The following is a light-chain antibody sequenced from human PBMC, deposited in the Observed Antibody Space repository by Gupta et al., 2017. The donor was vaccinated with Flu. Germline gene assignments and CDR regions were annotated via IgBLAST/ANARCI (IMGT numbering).Light chain of an antibody. CDR3: QYEDTHSTYVV. V-gene: IGLV3-25*02. CDR1: ALANQY. CDR2: NDT. Sequence: SYELTQPPSVSVSPGQTARITCSGDALANQYVYWFQQKPDPAHTLRIVNDTERPSGIPERFSSSGSGTTVTSTLTVAQAEEEADDYCQYEDTHSTYVVFGGGTKLTVL. J-gene: IGLJ2*01.